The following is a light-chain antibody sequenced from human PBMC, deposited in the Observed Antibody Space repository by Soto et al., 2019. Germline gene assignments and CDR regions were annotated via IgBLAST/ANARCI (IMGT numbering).Light chain of an antibody. Sequence: QSVLTQPHSVSGAPGQRVTISCTASSSNIGAGYDVHWYLQLPGTAPKLLIYGNTNRPSGVPDRFSGSKSGSSASLAITGLQAEDEADYYCQSHDSCLHAAVFGTGTKVTVL. J-gene: IGLJ1*01. CDR1: SSNIGAGYD. V-gene: IGLV1-40*01. CDR3: QSHDSCLHAAV. CDR2: GNT.